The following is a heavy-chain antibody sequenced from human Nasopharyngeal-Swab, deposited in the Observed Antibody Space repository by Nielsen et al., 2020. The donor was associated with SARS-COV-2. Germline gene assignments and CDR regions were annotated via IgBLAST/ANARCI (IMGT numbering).Heavy chain of an antibody. CDR1: GFTFSSYS. CDR3: AGAHYDSSGYYYFDY. J-gene: IGHJ4*02. CDR2: ISSSSSTI. V-gene: IGHV3-48*02. D-gene: IGHD3-22*01. Sequence: ETLSLTCAASGFTFSSYSMNWVRQAPGKGLEWVSYISSSSSTIYYADSVKGRFTISRDNAKNSLYLQMNSLRDEDTAVYYCAGAHYDSSGYYYFDYWGQGTLVTVSS.